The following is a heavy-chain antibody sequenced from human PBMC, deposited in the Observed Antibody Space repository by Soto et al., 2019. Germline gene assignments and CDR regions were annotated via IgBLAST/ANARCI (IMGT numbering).Heavy chain of an antibody. V-gene: IGHV1-18*01. CDR2: IGAYNGHT. CDR3: ARGDYYDSSGYLPVRHYFGMYV. D-gene: IGHD3-22*01. CDR1: GYTFTNSG. Sequence: ASVKVSGKASGYTFTNSGISWVRQAPGQGLEWIGWIGAYNGHTKYAQKLQGRVTMTTDTSTSTAYMELRSLKSDDTAVYYCARGDYYDSSGYLPVRHYFGMYVWGRATTVTGS. J-gene: IGHJ6*02.